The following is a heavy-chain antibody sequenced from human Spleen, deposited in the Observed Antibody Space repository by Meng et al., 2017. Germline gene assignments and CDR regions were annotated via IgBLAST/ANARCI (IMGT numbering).Heavy chain of an antibody. D-gene: IGHD3-10*01. CDR3: TTARSGSYYTLTY. CDR2: IKSKTDGGTT. CDR1: GFTFNDAW. Sequence: GESLKISCAASGFTFNDAWMTWVRQAPGKGLEWVGRIKSKTDGGTTAYAAPVTGRFTISRDDSKNTLYLQLNSLKTEDTAVYYCTTARSGSYYTLTYWGQGTLVTVSS. J-gene: IGHJ4*02. V-gene: IGHV3-15*01.